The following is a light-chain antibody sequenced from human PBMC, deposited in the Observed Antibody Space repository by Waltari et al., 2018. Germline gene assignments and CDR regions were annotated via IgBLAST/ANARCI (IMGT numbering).Light chain of an antibody. CDR2: ETT. CDR1: TGAVTCGHY. J-gene: IGLJ2*01. Sequence: QAVVTQEPSLTVSPGGTVTLTCGSSTGAVTCGHYPYWFQERPGQAPRTLIYETTNKHSWTPARFSGSLLGGKAALTLSGAQPEDETEYYCLLYYNGAGVFGGGTKLTVL. V-gene: IGLV7-46*01. CDR3: LLYYNGAGV.